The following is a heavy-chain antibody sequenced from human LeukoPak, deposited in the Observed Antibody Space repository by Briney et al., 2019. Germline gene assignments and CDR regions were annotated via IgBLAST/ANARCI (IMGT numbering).Heavy chain of an antibody. CDR3: AKAGGSGWYPFDY. Sequence: GGSLRLSCVDSGFTFSSYAMSWVRQDPGKGLEWVSGISGSGGSTYYADSVKGRFTISRDNSKNTLYLQMNTLRADDTAVYYCAKAGGSGWYPFDYWGQGTLVTVSS. CDR2: ISGSGGST. CDR1: GFTFSSYA. V-gene: IGHV3-23*01. J-gene: IGHJ4*02. D-gene: IGHD6-19*01.